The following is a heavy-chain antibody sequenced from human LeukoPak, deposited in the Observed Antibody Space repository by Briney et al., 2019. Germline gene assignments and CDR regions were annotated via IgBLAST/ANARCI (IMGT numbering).Heavy chain of an antibody. J-gene: IGHJ5*02. CDR3: ARGDLYDGGGRNWFDP. CDR1: GGSMRSFY. Sequence: SETLSLTCTVSGGSMRSFYWSFIRQPAGKGLESIGRIHTSGTTWYNASLKSRATMSVDTSKNQFSLRLTSVTAADTAVYYCARGDLYDGGGRNWFDPWGQGTLVTVSS. D-gene: IGHD3-16*01. CDR2: IHTSGTT. V-gene: IGHV4-4*07.